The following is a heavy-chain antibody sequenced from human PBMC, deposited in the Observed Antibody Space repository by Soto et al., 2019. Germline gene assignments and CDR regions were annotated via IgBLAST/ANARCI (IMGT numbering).Heavy chain of an antibody. V-gene: IGHV1-24*01. J-gene: IGHJ4*02. CDR1: GYTLTELS. CDR2: FDPEDGET. Sequence: ASVKVSCKVSGYTLTELSMHWVRQAPGKGLEWMGGFDPEDGETIYAQEFQGRVTMTEDTSTDTAYMELSSLRSEDTAVYYCATSPETTVTTYFDYWGQGPLVTASP. CDR3: ATSPETTVTTYFDY. D-gene: IGHD4-17*01.